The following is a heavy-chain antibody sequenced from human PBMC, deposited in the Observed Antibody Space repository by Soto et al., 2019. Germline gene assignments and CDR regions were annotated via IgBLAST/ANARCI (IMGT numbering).Heavy chain of an antibody. Sequence: LRLSCAASGFTFSSYWMSWVRQAPGKGLEWVANIKQDGSEKYYVDSVKGRFTISRDNAKNSLYLQMNSLRAEDTAVYYCAREACSSTSCYRGGYWGQGTLVTVSS. D-gene: IGHD2-2*01. CDR3: AREACSSTSCYRGGY. CDR2: IKQDGSEK. J-gene: IGHJ4*02. CDR1: GFTFSSYW. V-gene: IGHV3-7*01.